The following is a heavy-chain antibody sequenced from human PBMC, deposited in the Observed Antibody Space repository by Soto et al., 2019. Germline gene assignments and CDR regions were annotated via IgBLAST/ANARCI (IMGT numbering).Heavy chain of an antibody. CDR3: AAYSYYYYGMDV. J-gene: IGHJ6*02. CDR1: ARSISRYY. CDR2: IYYSGST. V-gene: IGHV4-59*01. D-gene: IGHD2-15*01. Sequence: SETLSLTCTVSARSISRYYLGWVRQPPGKGLEWIGYIYYSGSTNYNPSLKSRDTISVDTSKNQFSLKLSSVTAADTAVYYCAAYSYYYYGMDVWGQGTTVT.